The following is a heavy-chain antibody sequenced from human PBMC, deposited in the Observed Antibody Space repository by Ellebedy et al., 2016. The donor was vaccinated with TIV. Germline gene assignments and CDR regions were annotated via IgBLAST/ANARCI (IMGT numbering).Heavy chain of an antibody. V-gene: IGHV4-39*01. CDR3: ASEDIVVVPAAVPTPDY. J-gene: IGHJ4*02. Sequence: SETLSLXCTVSGDSISSTYYYWGWIRQPPGKGLEWIGSIHYGGNTYYNPSLKSRVSMSIDTSKNQFSLKVTSVTAADTAVYYCASEDIVVVPAAVPTPDYWGQGTLVTVSS. D-gene: IGHD2-2*01. CDR1: GDSISSTYYY. CDR2: IHYGGNT.